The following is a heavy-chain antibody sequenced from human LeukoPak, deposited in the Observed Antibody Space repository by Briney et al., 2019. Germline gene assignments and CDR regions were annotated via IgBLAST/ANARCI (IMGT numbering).Heavy chain of an antibody. D-gene: IGHD6-13*01. CDR2: FDPEDGET. J-gene: IGHJ6*03. Sequence: ASVKVSCKVSGYTLTELSMHWVRQAPGKGLGWMGGFDPEDGETIYAQKFQGRVTMTEDTSTDTAYMELSSLRSEDTAVYYCATAGGGGSSWDPYYYYMDVWGKGTTVTVSS. CDR1: GYTLTELS. V-gene: IGHV1-24*01. CDR3: ATAGGGGSSWDPYYYYMDV.